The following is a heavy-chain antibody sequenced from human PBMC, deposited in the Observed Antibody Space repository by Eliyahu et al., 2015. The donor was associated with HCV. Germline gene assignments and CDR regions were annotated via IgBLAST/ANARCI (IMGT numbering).Heavy chain of an antibody. D-gene: IGHD3-10*01. V-gene: IGHV1-46*01. J-gene: IGHJ4*02. Sequence: QVQLVQSGAEVKKPGAPVKVSCKASGYTFTSYYMHWVRQAPGQGLEWMGIINPSGGSTSYAQKFQGRVTMTRDTSTSTVYMELSSLRSEDTAVYYCARAPSEDGSGSPSIDYWGQGTLVTVSS. CDR3: ARAPSEDGSGSPSIDY. CDR1: GYTFTSYY. CDR2: INPSGGST.